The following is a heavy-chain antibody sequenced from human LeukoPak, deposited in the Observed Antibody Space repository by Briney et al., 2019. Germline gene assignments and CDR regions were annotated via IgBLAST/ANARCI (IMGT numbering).Heavy chain of an antibody. Sequence: PSETLSLTCTVSGGSISSSSYYWGWIRQPPGKGLEWIGSMSYSGSTYYNPSLKSRVTISVDTSKNQFSLKLSSVTAADTALYYCARGRVIYYGSGSYYSNWFDPWGQGTLVTVSS. D-gene: IGHD3-10*01. V-gene: IGHV4-39*01. CDR3: ARGRVIYYGSGSYYSNWFDP. J-gene: IGHJ5*02. CDR1: GGSISSSSYY. CDR2: MSYSGST.